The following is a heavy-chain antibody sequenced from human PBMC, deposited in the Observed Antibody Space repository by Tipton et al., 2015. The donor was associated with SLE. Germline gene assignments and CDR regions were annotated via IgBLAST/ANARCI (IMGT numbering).Heavy chain of an antibody. J-gene: IGHJ3*02. CDR2: ISWDISHT. Sequence: GSLRLSCAASGFTFDDYTMHWVRQAPGKGLEWVSLISWDISHTNYVDSVKGRFTISRDNFKNSLYLQMNSLRIEDTALYYCARGQRGWEDDAFDIWGQGTMVTVSS. CDR1: GFTFDDYT. CDR3: ARGQRGWEDDAFDI. D-gene: IGHD1-26*01. V-gene: IGHV3-43*01.